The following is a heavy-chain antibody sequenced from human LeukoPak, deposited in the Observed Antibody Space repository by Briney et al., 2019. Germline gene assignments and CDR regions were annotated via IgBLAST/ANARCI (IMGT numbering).Heavy chain of an antibody. CDR2: ISGSGGST. D-gene: IGHD2-8*01. J-gene: IGHJ4*02. V-gene: IGHV3-23*01. CDR3: AKDLGYCTNGVCYTGYYFDY. Sequence: SGGSLRLSCAASGFTFSSYAMSWVRQAPGKGLEWVSAISGSGGSTYYADSVKGRFTISRDNSKNTLYLQMNSLRAEDTAVYYCAKDLGYCTNGVCYTGYYFDYWGQGTLVTVSS. CDR1: GFTFSSYA.